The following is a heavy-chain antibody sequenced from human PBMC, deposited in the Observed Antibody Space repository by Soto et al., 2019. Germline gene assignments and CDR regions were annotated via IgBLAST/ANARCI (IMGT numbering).Heavy chain of an antibody. CDR1: GFTFSSNW. CDR2: MNSDGSIT. Sequence: EVQLVESGGGLVQPGGSLRLSCAASGFTFSSNWMHWVRQDPGKGLVWVSRMNSDGSITTYADPVKGRFISSRDNAQNTLYLQMNSLRVEASAVYYCASNGLWVCGKGTTVTVSS. V-gene: IGHV3-74*03. J-gene: IGHJ6*04. CDR3: ASNGLWV.